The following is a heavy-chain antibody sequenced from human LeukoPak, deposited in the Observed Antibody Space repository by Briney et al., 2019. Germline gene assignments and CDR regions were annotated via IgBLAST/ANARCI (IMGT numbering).Heavy chain of an antibody. D-gene: IGHD3-10*01. Sequence: GGSLRLSCAASGFTFNTYGMSWVRQAPGKGLEWVSVISGSGGSTYYADSVKGRFTISRDNSKNTLYLLMNSLRAEDTAVYYCAGRGSGSYFDYWGQGTLVTVSS. V-gene: IGHV3-23*01. J-gene: IGHJ4*02. CDR1: GFTFNTYG. CDR2: ISGSGGST. CDR3: AGRGSGSYFDY.